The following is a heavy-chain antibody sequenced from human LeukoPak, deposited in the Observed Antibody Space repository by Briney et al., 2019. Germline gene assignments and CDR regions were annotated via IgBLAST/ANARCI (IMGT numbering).Heavy chain of an antibody. CDR3: ARDPYGSGDGYFDY. V-gene: IGHV3-30*03. J-gene: IGHJ4*02. D-gene: IGHD3-10*01. Sequence: GGSLRLSCAASGFTFSSYGMHWVRQAPGKGLEWVAVMSYDGSNKYYADSVKGRFTISRDNSKNTLYLQMSSLRAEDTAVYYCARDPYGSGDGYFDYWGQGTLVTVSS. CDR2: MSYDGSNK. CDR1: GFTFSSYG.